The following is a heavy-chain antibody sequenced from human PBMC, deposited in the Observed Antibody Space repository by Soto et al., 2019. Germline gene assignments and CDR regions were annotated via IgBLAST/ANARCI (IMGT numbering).Heavy chain of an antibody. Sequence: GGSLRLSCAASGFTVGNNYMSWVRQAPGKGLEWVSLIYSTGTTKYADTVKGRFTVSRDNAKNTLYLQMNSLRAEDTAVYYCAKDGRGSGSHYNSFGYWGQGTLVTVSS. J-gene: IGHJ4*02. CDR2: IYSTGTT. V-gene: IGHV3-53*01. CDR1: GFTVGNNY. D-gene: IGHD3-10*01. CDR3: AKDGRGSGSHYNSFGY.